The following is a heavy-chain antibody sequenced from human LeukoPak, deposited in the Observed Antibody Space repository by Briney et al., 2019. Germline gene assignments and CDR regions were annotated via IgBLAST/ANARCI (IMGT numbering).Heavy chain of an antibody. J-gene: IGHJ4*02. CDR3: ARETKTGSFDY. Sequence: PSETLSLTCTVSGGSISSYYWSWIRQPPGKGLEWIGYIYYSGSTNYNPSLKSRVTISVDTSKNQFSLKLSSVTAADTAVYYCARETKTGSFDYWGQGTLVTVSS. CDR1: GGSISSYY. CDR2: IYYSGST. D-gene: IGHD1-14*01. V-gene: IGHV4-59*12.